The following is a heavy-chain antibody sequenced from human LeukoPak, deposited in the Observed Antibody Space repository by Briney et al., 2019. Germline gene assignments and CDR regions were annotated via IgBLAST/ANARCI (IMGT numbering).Heavy chain of an antibody. CDR2: INWNGGST. CDR1: GFTFDDYG. Sequence: PGGSLRLSCAASGFTFDDYGMSWVRQAAGKGLEWVSGINWNGGSTGYADSVKGRFTISRDNAKNSLYLQMNSLRAEDTALYYCARAYYYDSSGYLDYWGQGTLVTVSS. D-gene: IGHD3-22*01. J-gene: IGHJ4*02. CDR3: ARAYYYDSSGYLDY. V-gene: IGHV3-20*04.